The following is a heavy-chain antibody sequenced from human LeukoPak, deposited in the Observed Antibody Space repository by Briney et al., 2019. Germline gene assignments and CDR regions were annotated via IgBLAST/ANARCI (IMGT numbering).Heavy chain of an antibody. CDR3: AETWIQLWLRRSYFDY. V-gene: IGHV4-34*01. Sequence: SETLSLTCAVYGGSFSGYYWSWIRQPPGKGLEWIGEINHSGSTNYNPSLKSRVTISVDTSKNQFSLKLSSVTAADTAVYYCAETWIQLWLRRSYFDYWGQGTLVTVSS. CDR2: INHSGST. J-gene: IGHJ4*02. CDR1: GGSFSGYY. D-gene: IGHD5-18*01.